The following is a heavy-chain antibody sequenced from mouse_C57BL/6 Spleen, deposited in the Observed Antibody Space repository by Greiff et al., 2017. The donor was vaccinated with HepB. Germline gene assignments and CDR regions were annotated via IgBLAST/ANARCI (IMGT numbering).Heavy chain of an antibody. CDR1: GFTFSDYG. CDR2: ISSGSSTI. Sequence: EVKLMESGGGLVKPGGSLKLSCAASGFTFSDYGMQWVRQAPEKGLEWVAYISSGSSTIYYADTVKGRFTISRDNAKNTLFLQMTSLRSEDTAMYYCARDYGSSWGQGTTLTVSS. J-gene: IGHJ2*01. CDR3: ARDYGSS. V-gene: IGHV5-17*01. D-gene: IGHD1-1*01.